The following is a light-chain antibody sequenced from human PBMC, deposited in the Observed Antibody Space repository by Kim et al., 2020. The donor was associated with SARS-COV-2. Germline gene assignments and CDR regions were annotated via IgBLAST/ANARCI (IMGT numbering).Light chain of an antibody. CDR2: QHT. CDR3: QAWDSSTAV. V-gene: IGLV3-1*01. Sequence: VSPGQTASITCSGTKLGDKYAYWYQQKPGQSPVLVIYQHTKRPSGISQRFSGSSSGNTATLTISPAQTVDEADYYCQAWDSSTAVFGGGTQLTVL. J-gene: IGLJ3*02. CDR1: KLGDKY.